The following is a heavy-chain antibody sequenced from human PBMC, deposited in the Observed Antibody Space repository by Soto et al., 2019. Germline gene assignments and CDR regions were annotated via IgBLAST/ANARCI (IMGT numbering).Heavy chain of an antibody. D-gene: IGHD1-1*01. CDR2: IYYSGST. V-gene: IGHV4-39*01. CDR3: ARRRGGNQGAGYYYYGVDV. J-gene: IGHJ6*02. CDR1: GGSIRSSNYY. Sequence: QLQLQESGPGLVKPSETLSLTCTVSGGSIRSSNYYWVWIRQPPGQGLEWIGRIYYSGSTYYSPPLKSRGTIYVDTCENQLSLKLSSVTAADTSVYYCARRRGGNQGAGYYYYGVDVWGQGTTVTVSS.